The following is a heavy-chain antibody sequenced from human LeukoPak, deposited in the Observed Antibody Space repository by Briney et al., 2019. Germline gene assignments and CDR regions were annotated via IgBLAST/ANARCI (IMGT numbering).Heavy chain of an antibody. CDR3: ASSRYNWNYYYFDY. D-gene: IGHD1-7*01. Sequence: PSETLSLTCTVSGGSVSSYYWSWIRQPPGKGLEWIGYIYYSGSTNYSPSLKSRVTISVDTSKNQFSLKLSSVAAADTAVYYCASSRYNWNYYYFDYWGQGTLVTVSS. CDR2: IYYSGST. CDR1: GGSVSSYY. V-gene: IGHV4-59*02. J-gene: IGHJ4*02.